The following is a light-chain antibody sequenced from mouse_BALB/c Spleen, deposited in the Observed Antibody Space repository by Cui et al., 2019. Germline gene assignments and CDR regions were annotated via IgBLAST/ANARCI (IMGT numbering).Light chain of an antibody. J-gene: IGKJ1*01. CDR2: STS. CDR1: SRVSY. Sequence: IVLTQSQAIMPASLRVEITLTCSASSRVSYMHGYQQKSGTSPKLLIYSTSNLASGVPSRFSGSGSGTFYSLTISSVEAEDAADYYCHQWSSYPWTFGGGTKLEIK. CDR3: HQWSSYPWT. V-gene: IGKV4-80*01.